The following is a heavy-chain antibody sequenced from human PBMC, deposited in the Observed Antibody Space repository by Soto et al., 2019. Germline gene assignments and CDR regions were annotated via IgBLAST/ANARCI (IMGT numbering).Heavy chain of an antibody. CDR3: VGDHGARDAFDI. CDR1: GFSFSSYA. J-gene: IGHJ3*02. CDR2: ITRSGDST. Sequence: EVQVLESGGGLVQPGGSLRLSCAASGFSFSSYAMNWVRQAPGKGLEWVSSITRSGDSTYYADSVEGRFTISRDNSRNTLYLQMNSLRVEDTALYYCVGDHGARDAFDIWGQGTMVTVSS. D-gene: IGHD4-17*01. V-gene: IGHV3-23*01.